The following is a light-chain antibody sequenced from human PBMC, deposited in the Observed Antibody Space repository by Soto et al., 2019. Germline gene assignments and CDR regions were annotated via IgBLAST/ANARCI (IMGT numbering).Light chain of an antibody. CDR1: QRFSGTS. Sequence: EIVLTQSPGTLFLSPGERATLPCRASQRFSGTSLAWYQQKPGQAPRLLIYGVSNRATGIPDRFSGSGSGTDFTLTISRLEPEDFAVYYCHQYDNSLWTFGQGTKV. CDR2: GVS. CDR3: HQYDNSLWT. V-gene: IGKV3-20*01. J-gene: IGKJ1*01.